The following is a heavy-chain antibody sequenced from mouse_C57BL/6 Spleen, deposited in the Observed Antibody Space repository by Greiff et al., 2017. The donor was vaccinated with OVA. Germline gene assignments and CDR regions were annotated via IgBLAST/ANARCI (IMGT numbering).Heavy chain of an antibody. CDR2: ICGDGST. CDR3: AKGGAMDY. Sequence: QVQLQQSGPGLVAPSPTLSITCTASGFSLTSYRVSWVRQPPGKGLEWLGVICGDGSTNYHTALISRLSISKDNSKSQVFLTLNSLQTDDTATYYCAKGGAMDYWGQGTSVTVSS. CDR1: GFSLTSYR. J-gene: IGHJ4*01. V-gene: IGHV2-3*01.